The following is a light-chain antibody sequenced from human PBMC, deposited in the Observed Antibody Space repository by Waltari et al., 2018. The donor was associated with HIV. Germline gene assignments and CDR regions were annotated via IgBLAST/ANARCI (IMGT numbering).Light chain of an antibody. J-gene: IGKJ1*01. CDR3: QYYGSSPKT. Sequence: EVVLTQSPGTLSLSPGDTATLSCWASQSLSRSYLAWYQQKHGQAPRLLLYGTSSRATGIPDRFSGSGSGTEFTLTISRLEAEDFAVYYCQYYGSSPKTFGQGTKVEIK. CDR2: GTS. CDR1: QSLSRSY. V-gene: IGKV3-20*01.